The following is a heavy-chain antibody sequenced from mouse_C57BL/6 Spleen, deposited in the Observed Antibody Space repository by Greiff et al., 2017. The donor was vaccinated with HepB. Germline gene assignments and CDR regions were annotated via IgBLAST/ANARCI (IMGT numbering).Heavy chain of an antibody. J-gene: IGHJ2*01. Sequence: DVMLVESGGGLVKPGGSLKLSCAASGFTFSSYTMSWVRQTPEKRLEWVATISGGGGNTYDPDSVKGRFTISRDNAKNTLYLQMSSLRSEDTALYYCARQPYGKHVDYWGQGTTLTVSS. CDR3: ARQPYGKHVDY. D-gene: IGHD2-1*01. CDR1: GFTFSSYT. CDR2: ISGGGGNT. V-gene: IGHV5-9*01.